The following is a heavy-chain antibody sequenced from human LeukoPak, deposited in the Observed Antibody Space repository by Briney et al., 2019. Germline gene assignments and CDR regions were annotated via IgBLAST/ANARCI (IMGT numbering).Heavy chain of an antibody. CDR3: AREFETDPAYYGMDV. CDR1: GFTFSDYY. CDR2: ISSSGSTI. J-gene: IGHJ6*02. Sequence: PGGSLRLSCAASGFTFSDYYMSWIRQAPGKGLEWVSYISSSGSTIYYADSVKGRFTISRDNAKNSLYLQMNSLRAEDTAVYYCAREFETDPAYYGMDVWGQGTTVTVSS. V-gene: IGHV3-11*01. D-gene: IGHD2-2*01.